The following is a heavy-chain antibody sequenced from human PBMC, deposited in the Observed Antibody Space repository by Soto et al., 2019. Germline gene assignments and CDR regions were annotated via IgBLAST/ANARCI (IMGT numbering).Heavy chain of an antibody. V-gene: IGHV3-15*01. CDR2: IKSQTDGGTT. J-gene: IGHJ4*02. CDR3: TAPGGSTSSCDLDD. Sequence: XGSLRLSCAASGFAFSNACMNWVRQAPGKGLEWVGRIKSQTDGGTTDYAAPVKGRFTISRDDSKNTIYLQMKSLRTEDTAVYYCTAPGGSTSSCDLDDWGQGTLVTVSS. CDR1: GFAFSNAC. D-gene: IGHD2-2*01.